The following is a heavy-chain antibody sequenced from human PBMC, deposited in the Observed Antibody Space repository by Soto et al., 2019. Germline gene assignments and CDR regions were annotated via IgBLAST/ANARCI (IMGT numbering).Heavy chain of an antibody. CDR1: GGTFSSYA. CDR3: ARGGRYFDWLLGYYGMDV. J-gene: IGHJ6*02. D-gene: IGHD3-9*01. CDR2: IIPIFGTA. V-gene: IGHV1-69*06. Sequence: QVQLVQSGAEVKKPGSSVKVSCKASGGTFSSYAISWVRQAPGQGLEWMGGIIPIFGTANYAQKFQGRVTINADKSTSTAYIELSSLRSEDTAVYYCARGGRYFDWLLGYYGMDVWGQGTTVTFSS.